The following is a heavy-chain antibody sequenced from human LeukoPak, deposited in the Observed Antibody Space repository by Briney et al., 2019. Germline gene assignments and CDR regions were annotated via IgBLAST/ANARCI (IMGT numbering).Heavy chain of an antibody. V-gene: IGHV3-74*01. J-gene: IGHJ3*02. CDR2: ISRDGSST. D-gene: IGHD3-16*02. Sequence: PGGSLRLSCAASGLSFSNYWMHWFRLAPGKGLVWVSRISRDGSSTIYADSVKGRFTISRDNARDTLYLQMSSLRAEDTAVYYCARQIEGGYHAFDIWGQGTMVPVSS. CDR3: ARQIEGGYHAFDI. CDR1: GLSFSNYW.